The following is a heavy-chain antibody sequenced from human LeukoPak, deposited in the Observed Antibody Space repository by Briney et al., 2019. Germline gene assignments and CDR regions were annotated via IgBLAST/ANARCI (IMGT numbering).Heavy chain of an antibody. CDR3: ARVAKLGFFDY. CDR1: GYTFTSYA. J-gene: IGHJ4*02. Sequence: GASVKVSCKASGYTFTSYAMHWVRQAPGQRLEWMGWSNAGNGNTKYSQEFQGRVTITRDTSASTAYMELSSLRSDDTAVYYCARVAKLGFFDYWGQGTLVTVSS. V-gene: IGHV1-3*02. D-gene: IGHD7-27*01. CDR2: SNAGNGNT.